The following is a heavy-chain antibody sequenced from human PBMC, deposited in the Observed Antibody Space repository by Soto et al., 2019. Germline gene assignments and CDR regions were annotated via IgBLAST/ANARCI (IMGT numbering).Heavy chain of an antibody. D-gene: IGHD6-19*01. CDR3: ASPNPMYSRGWYGPGRGYYYGMDV. Sequence: ASVKVSCKASGYTFTSYYMHWVRQAPGQGLEWMGIINPSGGSTSYAQKFQGRVTMTRDTSTSTVYMELSSLRSEDTAVYYCASPNPMYSRGWYGPGRGYYYGMDVWGQGTTVTVAS. CDR1: GYTFTSYY. CDR2: INPSGGST. V-gene: IGHV1-46*01. J-gene: IGHJ6*02.